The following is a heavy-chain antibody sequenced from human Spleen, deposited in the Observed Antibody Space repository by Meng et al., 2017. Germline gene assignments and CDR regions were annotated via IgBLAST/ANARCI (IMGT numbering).Heavy chain of an antibody. CDR2: ISGNIGNT. Sequence: QVQLVQSGAEVKKPGASVKVSCKASGYTFTTYGITWVRQAPGQGLEWMGWISGNIGNTNYAQKFQGRVTITRDTSASTAYMELSSLRSEDTAVYYCAREVPYTSGWYPQGHWGQGTLVTVSS. CDR3: AREVPYTSGWYPQGH. J-gene: IGHJ4*02. V-gene: IGHV1-18*04. D-gene: IGHD6-19*01. CDR1: GYTFTTYG.